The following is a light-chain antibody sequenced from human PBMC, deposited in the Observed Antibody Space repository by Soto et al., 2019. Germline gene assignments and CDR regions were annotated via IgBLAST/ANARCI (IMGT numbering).Light chain of an antibody. CDR2: EVS. CDR1: RSDIGSYNY. J-gene: IGLJ6*01. CDR3: SSYTSSSALDV. V-gene: IGLV2-14*01. Sequence: QSVLTQPSSVSGSPGQSITIACSGTRSDIGSYNYVSWYQQHPGKAPKLMIYEVSNRPSGVSNRFSGSKSGNTASLTISGLQAEDEADYYCSSYTSSSALDVFGSGTNVT.